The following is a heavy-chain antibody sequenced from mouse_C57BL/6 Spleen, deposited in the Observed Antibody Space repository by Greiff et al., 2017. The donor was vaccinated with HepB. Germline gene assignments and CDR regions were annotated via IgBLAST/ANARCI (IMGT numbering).Heavy chain of an antibody. V-gene: IGHV1-39*01. CDR2: INPNYGTT. Sequence: EVQLQQSGPELVKPGASVKISCKASGYSFTDYNMNWVKQSNGKSLEWIGVINPNYGTTSYNQKFKGKATLTVAQSSSTAYLQLNSLTSEDSAVYYCERADYGSSSYVDYWGQGTTLTVSS. D-gene: IGHD1-1*01. J-gene: IGHJ2*01. CDR3: ERADYGSSSYVDY. CDR1: GYSFTDYN.